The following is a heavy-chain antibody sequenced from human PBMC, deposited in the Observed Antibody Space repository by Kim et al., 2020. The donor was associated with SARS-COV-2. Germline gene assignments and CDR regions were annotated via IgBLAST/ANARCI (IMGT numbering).Heavy chain of an antibody. J-gene: IGHJ6*02. Sequence: ASVKVSCKASGYTFTGYYIHWVRQAPGQGLEWMGCMNPNSGGTNYVQKFQGRVTMTRDTSITTAYMEVSRLRSDDTAVYYCARELLQSRYYYYGMDVWGQGTTVTVSS. CDR3: ARELLQSRYYYYGMDV. CDR2: MNPNSGGT. V-gene: IGHV1-2*02. CDR1: GYTFTGYY. D-gene: IGHD4-4*01.